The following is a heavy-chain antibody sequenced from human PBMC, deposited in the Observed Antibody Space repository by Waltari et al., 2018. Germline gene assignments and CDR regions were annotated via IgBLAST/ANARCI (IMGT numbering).Heavy chain of an antibody. Sequence: EVQLVESGGGLVQPGGSRRLSWAASGFTFGSSWMSGVRQAPGKGLEWVATIEEDGSDKYYVGSVKGRFTISRDNAKNSLFLQMNGLRAEDAAVYYCASGLGFSGPGVWGQGTTVTVSS. CDR1: GFTFGSSW. CDR3: ASGLGFSGPGV. D-gene: IGHD5-12*01. V-gene: IGHV3-7*01. J-gene: IGHJ6*02. CDR2: IEEDGSDK.